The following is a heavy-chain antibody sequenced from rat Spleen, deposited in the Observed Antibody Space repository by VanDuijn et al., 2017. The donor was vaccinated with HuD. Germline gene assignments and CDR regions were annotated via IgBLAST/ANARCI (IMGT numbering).Heavy chain of an antibody. V-gene: IGHV5-19*01. J-gene: IGHJ3*01. CDR1: GFTFSNHG. D-gene: IGHD2-7*01. CDR2: ISYDGGST. Sequence: EVQLVESGGGLVQPGRSLKLSCAASGFTFSNHGTHWIRQAPTKGLEWVASISYDGGSTYYRDSVKGRFTISRDNTKSTLYLQMDSLRSEDKATYYCAAHGPRISRFAYWGQGSLVTVSS. CDR3: AAHGPRISRFAY.